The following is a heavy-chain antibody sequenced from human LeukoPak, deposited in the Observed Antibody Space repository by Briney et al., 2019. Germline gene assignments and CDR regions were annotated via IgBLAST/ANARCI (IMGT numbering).Heavy chain of an antibody. D-gene: IGHD1-26*01. V-gene: IGHV1-2*02. CDR2: INPNSGGT. CDR3: ARDRLSGSYPFDY. J-gene: IGHJ4*02. CDR1: GYTFTGYY. Sequence: ASVKVSCKASGYTFTGYYMHWVRQAPGQGLEWMGWINPNSGGTNYAQKFQGGVTMTRDTSISTAYMELSRLRSDDTAVYYCARDRLSGSYPFDYWGQGTLVTVSS.